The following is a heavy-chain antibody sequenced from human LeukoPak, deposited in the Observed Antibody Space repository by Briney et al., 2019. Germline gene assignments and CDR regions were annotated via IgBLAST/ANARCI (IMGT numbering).Heavy chain of an antibody. V-gene: IGHV1-2*02. D-gene: IGHD3-3*01. CDR2: IDPNSGGT. J-gene: IGHJ4*02. CDR3: ARAPPQTGLYYDFWSGYYNGALHRPYYFDY. CDR1: GYTFTGYY. Sequence: ASVKVSCKASGYTFTGYYMHWVRQAPGQGLEWMGWIDPNSGGTNYAQKFQGRVTMTRDTSISTVYMELSSLRSEDTAVYYCARAPPQTGLYYDFWSGYYNGALHRPYYFDYWGQGTLVTVSS.